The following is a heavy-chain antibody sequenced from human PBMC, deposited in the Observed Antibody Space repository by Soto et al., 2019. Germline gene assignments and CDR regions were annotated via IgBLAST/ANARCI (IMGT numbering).Heavy chain of an antibody. CDR2: ISSDGSGT. CDR1: GFTFSSYW. D-gene: IGHD5-18*01. CDR3: ATCTALHTAIITSYYVMDV. Sequence: EVQLVESGGGLVQPGGSLRLSCAASGFTFSSYWMHWVRQVPGKGLVWVSRISSDGSGTYYAGSVEGRFTISRDNAKNTLYLQMNSLRAEDTAVYYCATCTALHTAIITSYYVMDVWGQGTTVTVSS. J-gene: IGHJ6*02. V-gene: IGHV3-74*01.